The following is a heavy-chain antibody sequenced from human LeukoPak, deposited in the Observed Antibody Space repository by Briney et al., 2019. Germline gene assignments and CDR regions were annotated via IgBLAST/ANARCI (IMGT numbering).Heavy chain of an antibody. D-gene: IGHD3-22*01. CDR1: GFTFSSHS. J-gene: IGHJ4*02. CDR2: IGSSSSYI. Sequence: MSGGSLRLSCAASGFTFSSHSMNWVRQAPGKGLEWVSSIGSSSSYIYYADSVKGRFTISRDNAKNSLYLQMNSLRAEDTAVYYCARDRGYYDSSGYYYGNYFDYWGQGTLVTVSS. V-gene: IGHV3-21*01. CDR3: ARDRGYYDSSGYYYGNYFDY.